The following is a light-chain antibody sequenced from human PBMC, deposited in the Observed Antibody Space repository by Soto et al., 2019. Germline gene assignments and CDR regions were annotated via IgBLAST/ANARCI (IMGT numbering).Light chain of an antibody. Sequence: IVMTQSPATLSVSPGERASLCCRASQSVSSNLAWYQQKPGQAPRLLIYGASTRATGVPARFSGSGSGTEFTLTISSLQSEDFATYYCQQYNSWPRTFGQGTKVDIK. CDR3: QQYNSWPRT. J-gene: IGKJ1*01. CDR2: GAS. V-gene: IGKV3-15*01. CDR1: QSVSSN.